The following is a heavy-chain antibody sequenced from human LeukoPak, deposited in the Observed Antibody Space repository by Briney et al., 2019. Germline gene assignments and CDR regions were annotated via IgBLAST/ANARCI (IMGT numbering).Heavy chain of an antibody. J-gene: IGHJ4*02. Sequence: PGGSLRLSCAASGFTFSDYAMSWVRQAPGKGLEWVSGISGSGGTSYYADSVKGRFSTSRDNSRNTLYLQMNSLRAEDTAVYYCAKRGSSSSAFRSDYWGQGTLVTVSS. CDR2: ISGSGGTS. V-gene: IGHV3-23*01. CDR3: AKRGSSSSAFRSDY. D-gene: IGHD6-6*01. CDR1: GFTFSDYA.